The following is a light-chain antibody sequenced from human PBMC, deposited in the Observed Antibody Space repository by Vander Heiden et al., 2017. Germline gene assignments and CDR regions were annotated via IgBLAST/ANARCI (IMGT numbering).Light chain of an antibody. CDR2: WAS. CDR3: QQSSTAPLT. CDR1: QSVLSSSNNKNY. V-gene: IGKV4-1*01. Sequence: DIVMTQSPDYLAVSLGERATINCKSSQSVLSSSNNKNYLAWYQQIPGQPPKLLINWASTRESGVHDRFSGSGSGTDFTLTISSLQAEDVAVYYCQQSSTAPLTFGGGTKVEIK. J-gene: IGKJ4*01.